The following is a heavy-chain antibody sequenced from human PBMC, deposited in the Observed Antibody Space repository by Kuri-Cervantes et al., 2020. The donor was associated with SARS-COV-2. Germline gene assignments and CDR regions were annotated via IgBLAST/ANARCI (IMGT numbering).Heavy chain of an antibody. CDR3: ARNLQRGLYYFDS. CDR1: GFTFSSYG. D-gene: IGHD3-10*01. V-gene: IGHV3-33*01. Sequence: GESLKISCAAPGFTFSSYGMHWVRQAPGKGLEWVADIWSDGGNKYYADSVKDRFTISRDNSKNTLYLQMDSLRDEDTAVYYWARNLQRGLYYFDSWGQGTLVTVSS. CDR2: IWSDGGNK. J-gene: IGHJ4*02.